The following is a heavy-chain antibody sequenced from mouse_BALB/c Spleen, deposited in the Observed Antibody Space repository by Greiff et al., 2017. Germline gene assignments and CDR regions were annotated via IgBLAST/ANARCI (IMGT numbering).Heavy chain of an antibody. D-gene: IGHD2-14*01. J-gene: IGHJ4*01. V-gene: IGHV7-3*02. CDR1: GFTFTDYY. CDR2: IRNKANGYTT. CDR3: ARDMGYRYPLYAMDY. Sequence: EVQGVESGGGLVQPGGSLRISCATSGFTFTDYYMSWVRQPPGKALEWLGFIRNKANGYTTESSASVKGRFTISRDNSQSILYLQMNTLRAEDSSTYYCARDMGYRYPLYAMDYWGQGTTVTVSS.